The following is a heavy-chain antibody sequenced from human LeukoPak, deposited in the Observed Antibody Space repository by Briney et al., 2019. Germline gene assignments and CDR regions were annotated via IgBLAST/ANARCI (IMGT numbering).Heavy chain of an antibody. Sequence: PSETLSLTCTVSGGSISSSSYYWGWIRQPPGKGLEWIGSIHYSGSTYYNPSLKSRVTISVDTSKNQFSLKLSSVTAADTAVYYCAGLGYSYGQYFDYWGQGTLVTVSS. CDR2: IHYSGST. J-gene: IGHJ4*02. CDR1: GGSISSSSYY. D-gene: IGHD5-18*01. V-gene: IGHV4-39*01. CDR3: AGLGYSYGQYFDY.